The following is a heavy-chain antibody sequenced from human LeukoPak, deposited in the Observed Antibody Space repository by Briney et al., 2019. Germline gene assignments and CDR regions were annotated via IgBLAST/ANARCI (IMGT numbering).Heavy chain of an antibody. CDR1: GFTFSSYS. V-gene: IGHV3-49*04. J-gene: IGHJ4*02. CDR2: IRSKAYGGTT. Sequence: GGSLRLSCAASGFTFSSYSMNWVRQAPGKGLEWVGFIRSKAYGGTTEYAASVKGRFTISRDDSKSIAYLQMNSLKTEDTAVYYCTRGRGYFDYWGQGTLVTVSS. CDR3: TRGRGYFDY. D-gene: IGHD3-10*01.